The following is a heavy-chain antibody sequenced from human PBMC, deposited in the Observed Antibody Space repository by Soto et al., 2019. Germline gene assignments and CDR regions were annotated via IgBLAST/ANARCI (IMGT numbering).Heavy chain of an antibody. CDR3: AGGPNSNSWGFA. D-gene: IGHD3-16*01. CDR1: GFTVSNNY. CDR2: IYSGGST. V-gene: IGHV3-66*01. J-gene: IGHJ5*02. Sequence: QLVESGGALVQPGGSLRLSCAASGFTVSNNYMSWVRQAPGKGLEWVSLIYSGGSTKSADSVKGIFTISRDSSKNTVYLQMNSLRAEDTAVYYCAGGPNSNSWGFAWGQGTLVTVSS.